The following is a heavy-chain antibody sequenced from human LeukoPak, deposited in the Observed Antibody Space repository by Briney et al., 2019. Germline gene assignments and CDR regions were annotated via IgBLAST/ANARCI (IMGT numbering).Heavy chain of an antibody. V-gene: IGHV1-46*02. CDR3: ARVAHYSSSSEVDY. CDR1: GYTFNSSY. J-gene: IGHJ4*02. D-gene: IGHD6-6*01. CDR2: INPSDDST. Sequence: GASVKVSCKASGYTFNSSYMHWVRQAPGQGLEWMGIINPSDDSTRYAQKFQGRVTMTKDTSTSTAYMELRSLRSDDTAVYYCARVAHYSSSSEVDYWGQGTLVTVSS.